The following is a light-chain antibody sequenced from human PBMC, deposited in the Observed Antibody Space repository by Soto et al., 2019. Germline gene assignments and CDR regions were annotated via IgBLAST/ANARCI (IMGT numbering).Light chain of an antibody. V-gene: IGKV3-15*01. Sequence: MTQSLATLSVSPGERATLSCRASQSVSSSYLAWYQQKPGQAPRLLIYVASTRATGIPARFSGSGSGTELTLTISSLQPEDFAVYYCQQYNNWPRTFGQGTKVDI. CDR1: QSVSSSY. J-gene: IGKJ1*01. CDR3: QQYNNWPRT. CDR2: VAS.